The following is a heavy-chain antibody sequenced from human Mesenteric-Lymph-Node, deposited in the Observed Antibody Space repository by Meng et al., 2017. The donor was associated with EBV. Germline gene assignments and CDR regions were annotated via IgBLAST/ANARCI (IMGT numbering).Heavy chain of an antibody. CDR3: ARGIADSWFDP. CDR1: GWSISSGGYP. J-gene: IGHJ5*02. D-gene: IGHD2-15*01. V-gene: IGHV4-30-2*01. CDR2: IFHTGST. Sequence: QLPGFGSGLGKPSQSLSLTLLVCGWSISSGGYPWNWIRQPPGKGLEWIGNIFHTGSTKYKSSLKSRVTISVDRSKNQFSLKPNSVTAADTAVYYCARGIADSWFDPWGQGALVTVSS.